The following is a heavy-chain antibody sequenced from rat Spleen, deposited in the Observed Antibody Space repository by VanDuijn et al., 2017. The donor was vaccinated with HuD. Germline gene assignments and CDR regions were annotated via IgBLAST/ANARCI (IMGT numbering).Heavy chain of an antibody. CDR2: ITSNGGST. Sequence: EVQLVESGGGLVQPGRSLKLSCAASGFILSDYHMAWVRQAPTKGLEWVASITSNGGSTYYRDSVKGRFTISRDNTKSSLYLQMDSLRSEDTATYYCTCWFAYWGQGTLVTVSS. J-gene: IGHJ3*01. V-gene: IGHV5-20*01. CDR1: GFILSDYH. CDR3: TCWFAY.